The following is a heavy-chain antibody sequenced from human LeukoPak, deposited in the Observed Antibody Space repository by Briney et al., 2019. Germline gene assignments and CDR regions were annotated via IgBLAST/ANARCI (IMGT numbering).Heavy chain of an antibody. D-gene: IGHD3-10*01. CDR3: ATDGMVRGPDAWFDS. Sequence: PSETLSLTCTVSGGSVSSGRYYWTWIRQPAGKGLEWIGRIYTRGSTNYNPSLKSRVTISVDTSKNEFSLNLTSVTAADTAVYYCATDGMVRGPDAWFDSWGQGTLVTVSS. V-gene: IGHV4-61*02. CDR1: GGSVSSGRYY. J-gene: IGHJ5*01. CDR2: IYTRGST.